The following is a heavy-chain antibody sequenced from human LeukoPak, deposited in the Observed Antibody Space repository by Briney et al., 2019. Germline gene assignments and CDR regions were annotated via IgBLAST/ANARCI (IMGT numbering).Heavy chain of an antibody. CDR3: AKRGAVIRVILVGFHKEAYYFDS. CDR2: ISDSGGRT. V-gene: IGHV3-23*01. Sequence: GGSLRLSCVVSGITLSNYGMSWVRQAPGKGLEWVAGISDSGGRTNYADSVKGRFTISRDSPKNTLYLQMNSLRAEDTAVYFCAKRGAVIRVILVGFHKEAYYFDSWGQGALVTVSS. J-gene: IGHJ4*02. D-gene: IGHD3-22*01. CDR1: GITLSNYG.